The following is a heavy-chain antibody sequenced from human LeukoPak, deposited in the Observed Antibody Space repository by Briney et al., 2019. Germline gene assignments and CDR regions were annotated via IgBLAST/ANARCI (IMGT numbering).Heavy chain of an antibody. CDR1: GGSISSSSYY. D-gene: IGHD3-16*02. CDR3: ARTVSGLNDYVWGSYRSRPPHYFDY. J-gene: IGHJ4*02. Sequence: SETLSLTCTVSGGSISSSSYYWGWIRQPPGKGLEWIGSIYYSGSTNYNPSLKSRVTISVDTSKNQFSLKLSSVTAADTAVYYCARTVSGLNDYVWGSYRSRPPHYFDYWGQGTLVTVSS. V-gene: IGHV4-39*07. CDR2: IYYSGST.